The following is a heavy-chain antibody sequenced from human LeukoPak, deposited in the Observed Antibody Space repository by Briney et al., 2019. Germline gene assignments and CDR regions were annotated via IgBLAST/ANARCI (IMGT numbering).Heavy chain of an antibody. V-gene: IGHV1-8*03. CDR3: ARAGGIAAGSWFDP. Sequence: ASVKVSCKASGYTFTSYYMHWVRQAPGQGLEWMGWMNPNSGNTGYAQKFQGRVTITRNTSISTAYMELSSLRSEDTAVYYCARAGGIAAGSWFDPWGQGTLVTVSS. CDR2: MNPNSGNT. J-gene: IGHJ5*02. D-gene: IGHD6-13*01. CDR1: GYTFTSYY.